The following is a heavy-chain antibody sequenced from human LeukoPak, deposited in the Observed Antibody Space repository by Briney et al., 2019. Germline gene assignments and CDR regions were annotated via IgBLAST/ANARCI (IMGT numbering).Heavy chain of an antibody. Sequence: GGSLRLSCAASGFTFSVAAMTWVRQAPGKGLEWVSYISTRATTIYYADSVKGRFTISRDNAKNSLYLQMNSLRAEDTAVYYCARLTWLDFDYWGQGTLVTVSS. J-gene: IGHJ4*02. CDR2: ISTRATTI. CDR1: GFTFSVAA. D-gene: IGHD6-19*01. CDR3: ARLTWLDFDY. V-gene: IGHV3-48*03.